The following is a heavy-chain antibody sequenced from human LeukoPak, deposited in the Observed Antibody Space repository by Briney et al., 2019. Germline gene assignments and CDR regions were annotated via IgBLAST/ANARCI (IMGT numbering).Heavy chain of an antibody. D-gene: IGHD3-9*01. J-gene: IGHJ4*02. V-gene: IGHV1-2*04. CDR3: ARRGEILTGYYHFGY. Sequence: ASVKVSCKASGYTFTGYYMLWVRQAPGQGLEWMGWINPNSGGTNYAQKFQGWVTMTRDTSISTAYMELSRLRSDDTAVYYCARRGEILTGYYHFGYWGQGTLVTVSS. CDR2: INPNSGGT. CDR1: GYTFTGYY.